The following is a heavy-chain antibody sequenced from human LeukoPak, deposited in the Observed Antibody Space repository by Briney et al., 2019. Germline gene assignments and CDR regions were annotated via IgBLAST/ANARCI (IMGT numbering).Heavy chain of an antibody. CDR1: GYSISSGYY. D-gene: IGHD6-25*01. J-gene: IGHJ3*02. Sequence: SGTLSLTCAVSGYSISSGYYWGWIRQPPGKGLEWIGSIYHSGSTYYNPSLKSRVTISVDTSKNQFSLKLSSVTAADTAVYYCARRGNDAFDIWGQGTMVTVSS. CDR2: IYHSGST. CDR3: ARRGNDAFDI. V-gene: IGHV4-38-2*01.